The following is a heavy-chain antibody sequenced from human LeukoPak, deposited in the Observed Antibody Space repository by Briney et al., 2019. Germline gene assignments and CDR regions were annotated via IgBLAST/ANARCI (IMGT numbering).Heavy chain of an antibody. CDR3: AKEGGREDSLWFAEPYSYYYYMDV. CDR1: GFTFSSYA. D-gene: IGHD3-10*01. J-gene: IGHJ6*03. CDR2: ISGSGGST. V-gene: IGHV3-23*01. Sequence: GGSLRLSCAASGFTFSSYAMSWVRQAPGKGLEWVSAISGSGGSTYYADSVKGRFTISRDNSKNTLYLHMKSLRAEDTAVYYCAKEGGREDSLWFAEPYSYYYYMDVWGKGTTVTVSS.